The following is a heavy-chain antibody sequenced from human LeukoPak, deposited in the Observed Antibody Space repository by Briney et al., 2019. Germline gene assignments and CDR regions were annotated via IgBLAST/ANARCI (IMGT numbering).Heavy chain of an antibody. D-gene: IGHD4-17*01. Sequence: PGGSLRLSCAASGFTFSSYAMSWVRQAPGKGLEWVSTISGSGSGGSTYYADSVKGRFTISRDNSKDTLYLQMNSLRAEDTAVYYCAKLPAVTNSYYFNYWGQGTLVTVSS. V-gene: IGHV3-23*01. J-gene: IGHJ4*02. CDR3: AKLPAVTNSYYFNY. CDR1: GFTFSSYA. CDR2: ISGSGSGGST.